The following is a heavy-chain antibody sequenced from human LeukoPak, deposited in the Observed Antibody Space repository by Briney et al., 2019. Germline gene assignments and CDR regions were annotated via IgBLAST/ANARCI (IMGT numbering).Heavy chain of an antibody. D-gene: IGHD5-12*01. CDR3: AREGSSGPVGYYFDY. CDR1: GFTFSSYS. Sequence: GGPLRLSCAASGFTFSSYSMNWVRQAPGKGLEWVSSISSSSSYIYYADSVKGRFTISRDNAKNSLYLQMNSLRAEDTAVYYCAREGSSGPVGYYFDYWGQGTLVTVSS. CDR2: ISSSSSYI. J-gene: IGHJ4*02. V-gene: IGHV3-21*03.